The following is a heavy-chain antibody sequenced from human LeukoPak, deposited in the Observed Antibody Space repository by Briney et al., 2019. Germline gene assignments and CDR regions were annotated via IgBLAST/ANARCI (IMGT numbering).Heavy chain of an antibody. CDR2: IYYSGST. D-gene: IGHD3-10*01. CDR3: ARCSVVRGVGY. Sequence: SETLSLTCTVSGGSISSGDYYWSWIRQPPGKGLEWIGYIYYSGSTYYNPSLKSRVTISVDTSKNQFSLKLSSVTAADTAVYYCARCSVVRGVGYWGQGTLVTVSS. V-gene: IGHV4-30-4*01. J-gene: IGHJ4*02. CDR1: GGSISSGDYY.